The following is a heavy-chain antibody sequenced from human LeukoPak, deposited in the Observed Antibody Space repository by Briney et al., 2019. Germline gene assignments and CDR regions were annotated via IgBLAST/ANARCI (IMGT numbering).Heavy chain of an antibody. CDR2: ISAYNGNT. CDR1: GGTFSSYG. J-gene: IGHJ4*02. CDR3: ARRRQQLEEY. D-gene: IGHD6-13*01. Sequence: GSSVKVSCKASGGTFSSYGISWVRQAPGQGLEWMGWISAYNGNTNYAQKLQGRVTMTTDTSTSTAYMELRSLRSDDTAVYYCARRRQQLEEYWGQGTLVTVSS. V-gene: IGHV1-18*01.